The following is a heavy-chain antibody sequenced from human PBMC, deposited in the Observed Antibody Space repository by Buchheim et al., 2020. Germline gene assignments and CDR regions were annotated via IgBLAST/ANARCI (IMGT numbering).Heavy chain of an antibody. CDR1: GGSFSGYY. D-gene: IGHD6-19*01. V-gene: IGHV4-34*01. CDR2: INHSGST. Sequence: QVQLQQWGAGLLKPSETLSLTCAVYGGSFSGYYWSWIRQPPGKGLEWIGEINHSGSTNYNPSLKSRVTISVDTSKKQFSLKLRSVTAADTAVYYCARAPVAGNYNYYYYGMDVWGQGTT. J-gene: IGHJ6*02. CDR3: ARAPVAGNYNYYYYGMDV.